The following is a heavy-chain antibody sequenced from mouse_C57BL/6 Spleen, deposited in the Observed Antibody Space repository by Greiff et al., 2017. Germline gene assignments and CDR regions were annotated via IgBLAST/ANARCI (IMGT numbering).Heavy chain of an antibody. CDR1: GYSFTGYY. CDR3: ARWGDSSGYAY. V-gene: IGHV1-42*01. Sequence: VQLQQSGPELVKPGASVKISCKASGYSFTGYYMNWVKQSPEKSLEWIGEINPSTGGTTYNQKFKAKATLTVDKSSSTAYMQLKSLTSEDSAVYYCARWGDSSGYAYWGQGTLVTVSA. CDR2: INPSTGGT. J-gene: IGHJ3*01. D-gene: IGHD3-2*02.